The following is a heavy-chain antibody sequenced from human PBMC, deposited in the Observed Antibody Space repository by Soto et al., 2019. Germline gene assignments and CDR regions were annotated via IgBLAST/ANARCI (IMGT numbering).Heavy chain of an antibody. D-gene: IGHD2-21*01. J-gene: IGHJ5*02. CDR1: GFTFNTYD. V-gene: IGHV3-21*01. Sequence: EVQLVESGGGLVKPGGSLRLSCAASGFTFNTYDMKWVRQAPGKGLEWVSSITTSSAYIYYADSLKGRITISRDNAKNSLFLQMNSLRAEYTAVYYCVRSGTARLLRHSWFDTWGQGTLVTVSS. CDR2: ITTSSAYI. CDR3: VRSGTARLLRHSWFDT.